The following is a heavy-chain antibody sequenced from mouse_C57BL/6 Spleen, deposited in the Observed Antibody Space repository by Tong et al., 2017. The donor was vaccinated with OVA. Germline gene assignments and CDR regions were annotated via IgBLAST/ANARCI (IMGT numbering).Heavy chain of an antibody. CDR2: ISNGGGST. Sequence: EVQLQESGGGLVQPGGSLKLSCAASGFTFSDYYMYWVRQTPEKRLEWVAYISNGGGSTYYPDTMERRFIISRDNTKKTLYLQMSSLRSEDTALYYCARRGNYPYWYFDVWGTGTTVTVSS. J-gene: IGHJ1*03. D-gene: IGHD2-1*01. CDR3: ARRGNYPYWYFDV. CDR1: GFTFSDYY. V-gene: IGHV5-12*01.